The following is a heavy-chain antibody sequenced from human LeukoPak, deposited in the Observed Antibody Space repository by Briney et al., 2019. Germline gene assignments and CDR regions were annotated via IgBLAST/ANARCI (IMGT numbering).Heavy chain of an antibody. J-gene: IGHJ6*02. D-gene: IGHD2-15*01. CDR1: GYTFTGYY. CDR3: ARAPHHDCSGGSCYPDYYYYGTDV. V-gene: IGHV1-2*06. CDR2: INPNSGGT. Sequence: GASVKVSCKASGYTFTGYYMHWVRQAPGQGLEWMGRINPNSGGTNYAQKFQGRVTMTRDTSISTAYMELSRLRSDDTAVYYCARAPHHDCSGGSCYPDYYYYGTDVWGQGTTVTVSS.